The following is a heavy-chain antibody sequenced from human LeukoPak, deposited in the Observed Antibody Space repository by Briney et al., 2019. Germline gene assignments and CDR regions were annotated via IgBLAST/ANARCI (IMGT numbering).Heavy chain of an antibody. V-gene: IGHV4-59*12. CDR3: ARDYGPRDGYNNDAFDI. CDR2: IYFSGST. CDR1: GDSISNYY. D-gene: IGHD5-24*01. J-gene: IGHJ3*02. Sequence: SETLSLTCTVSGDSISNYYWNWIRQPSGKGLEWIGYIYFSGSTNYNPSLKSRVTISLDTSKSQFALKLSSVSAADTAVYYCARDYGPRDGYNNDAFDIWGQGTMVTVSS.